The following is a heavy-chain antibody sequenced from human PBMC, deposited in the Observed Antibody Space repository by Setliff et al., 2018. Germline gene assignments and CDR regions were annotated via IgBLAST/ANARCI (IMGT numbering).Heavy chain of an antibody. CDR1: GFTVSGNN. CDR3: ARTCSGSGCYAGLES. Sequence: PGGSLRLSCVGSGFTVSGNNMNWVRQAPGKGLEWVSAIYTGGRTDSADSVKGRFTIPRDNSKNTLYLQMNSLRPEDTAVYYCARTCSGSGCYAGLESWGQGTPVTVSS. V-gene: IGHV3-53*05. D-gene: IGHD2-15*01. J-gene: IGHJ4*02. CDR2: IYTGGRT.